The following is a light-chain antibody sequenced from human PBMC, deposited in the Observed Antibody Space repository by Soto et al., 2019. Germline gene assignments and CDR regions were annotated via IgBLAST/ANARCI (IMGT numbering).Light chain of an antibody. Sequence: DIQKTQSPSSVCASVGGRGSITCRASHGVSAWLAWYQLKPGKAPNLLIYTASSLQSGVASRFSGSGSGTDFTLTINGLQPEDFATYYCQQAASFPITFGQGTRLEIK. CDR3: QQAASFPIT. J-gene: IGKJ5*01. CDR2: TAS. CDR1: HGVSAW. V-gene: IGKV1-12*01.